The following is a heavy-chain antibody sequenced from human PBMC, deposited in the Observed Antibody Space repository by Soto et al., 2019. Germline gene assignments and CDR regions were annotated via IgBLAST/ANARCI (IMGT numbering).Heavy chain of an antibody. Sequence: EVQLVQSGAEVKKPGESLRISCKGSGYSFTSYWISWVRQMPGKGLEWMGRIDPSDSYTNYSPSFQGHVTISADKSISTAYLQWSSLKASDTAMYYCARHGGPVPYDSSGYAFDYWGQGTLVTVSS. D-gene: IGHD3-22*01. J-gene: IGHJ4*02. CDR2: IDPSDSYT. V-gene: IGHV5-10-1*03. CDR3: ARHGGPVPYDSSGYAFDY. CDR1: GYSFTSYW.